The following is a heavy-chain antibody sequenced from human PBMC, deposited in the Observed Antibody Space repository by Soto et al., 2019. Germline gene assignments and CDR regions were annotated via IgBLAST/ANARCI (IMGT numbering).Heavy chain of an antibody. CDR2: IIPIFGTA. CDR1: GGTFSSYA. CDR3: ASIYTIFGVADHYYYGMDV. D-gene: IGHD3-3*01. V-gene: IGHV1-69*06. J-gene: IGHJ6*02. Sequence: SVTVSCKXSGGTFSSYAISWVRQAPGQGLEWMGGIIPIFGTANYAQKFQGRVTITADKSTSTAYMELSSLRSEDTAVYYCASIYTIFGVADHYYYGMDVWGQGTTVTVSS.